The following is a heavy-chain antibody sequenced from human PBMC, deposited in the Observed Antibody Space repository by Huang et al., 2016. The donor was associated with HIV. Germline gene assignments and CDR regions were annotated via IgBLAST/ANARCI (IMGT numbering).Heavy chain of an antibody. CDR1: GGSINSYY. V-gene: IGHV4-4*07. D-gene: IGHD1-1*01. Sequence: QVQLQESGPGLMKPSETLSLTCTVSGGSINSYYWSWNRQSAGKGLECIGRIYTNGPSIYNPSLRGRVTLSVETSKNYFSLKVKSVTAANTAIYYCARDGARRLFDYWGQGAPVTVSS. CDR2: IYTNGPS. CDR3: ARDGARRLFDY. J-gene: IGHJ4*02.